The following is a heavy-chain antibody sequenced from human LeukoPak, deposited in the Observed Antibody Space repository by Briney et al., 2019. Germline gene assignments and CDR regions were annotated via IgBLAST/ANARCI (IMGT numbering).Heavy chain of an antibody. D-gene: IGHD3-3*01. CDR1: GFTFSSYD. Sequence: GGSLRLSCAASGFTFSSYDMRWGRQAPGKGGEWVSAISGSGGSTYYADSVKGRFSISRGNSNNTLYLQMNSLRAEDTAVYYCAKEGTYDFWSGYRIYYYMDVWGKGTTVTVSS. CDR2: ISGSGGST. CDR3: AKEGTYDFWSGYRIYYYMDV. J-gene: IGHJ6*03. V-gene: IGHV3-23*01.